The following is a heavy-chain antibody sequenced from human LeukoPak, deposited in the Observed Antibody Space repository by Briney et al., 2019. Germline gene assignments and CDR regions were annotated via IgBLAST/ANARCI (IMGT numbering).Heavy chain of an antibody. Sequence: GGSLRLSCATSGFTFSTYGFHWVRQAPGKGLEWVADMSYDGSDKDYADSVKGRFTISRDNSKNTLYLQMNSLRAEDTAVYYCATLNKMINAFDIWGQGTMVTVSS. CDR1: GFTFSTYG. D-gene: IGHD1/OR15-1a*01. J-gene: IGHJ3*02. V-gene: IGHV3-30*03. CDR2: MSYDGSDK. CDR3: ATLNKMINAFDI.